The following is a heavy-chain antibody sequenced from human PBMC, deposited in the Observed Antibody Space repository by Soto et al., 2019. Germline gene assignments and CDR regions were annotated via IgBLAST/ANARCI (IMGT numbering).Heavy chain of an antibody. Sequence: GGSLRLSCAASGFTFNKYCMNWVRQAPGKGLEWVANIKQDGSEEYYVDSVRGRFTISRDNAKNSLYLQMNSLRVEDTAVYYCVRVFDSSGYYRHFDYWGQGTVVTVS. D-gene: IGHD3-22*01. J-gene: IGHJ4*02. V-gene: IGHV3-7*04. CDR1: GFTFNKYC. CDR3: VRVFDSSGYYRHFDY. CDR2: IKQDGSEE.